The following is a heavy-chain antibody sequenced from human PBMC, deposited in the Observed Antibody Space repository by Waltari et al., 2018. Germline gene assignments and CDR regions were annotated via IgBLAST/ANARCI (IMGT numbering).Heavy chain of an antibody. CDR1: GFSFSIYW. J-gene: IGHJ4*02. CDR2: IKQDGSEN. D-gene: IGHD1-26*01. CDR3: ARGINSPGIDY. V-gene: IGHV3-7*01. Sequence: EVEFVESGGDLVQPGGSLRLSCAASGFSFSIYWMNWVRQAPGKGREGVAKIKQDGSENYYRGSVKGRFTISRDNAKNLLYLQMNSLRAEDTAVYYCARGINSPGIDYWGQGNLVTVSS.